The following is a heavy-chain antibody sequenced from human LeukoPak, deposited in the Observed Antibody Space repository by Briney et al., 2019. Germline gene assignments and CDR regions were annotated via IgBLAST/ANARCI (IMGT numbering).Heavy chain of an antibody. D-gene: IGHD1-26*01. Sequence: GASVKVSCKVSGYSLSELSTHWVRQAPGQGLEWMGGFDPGDDETIYAQKFQGRVTMTEDTSTDTAYLELSSLRSEDTAVYFCATEKDLLLVSWGQGTPVTVSS. V-gene: IGHV1-24*01. J-gene: IGHJ5*01. CDR1: GYSLSELS. CDR2: FDPGDDET. CDR3: ATEKDLLLVS.